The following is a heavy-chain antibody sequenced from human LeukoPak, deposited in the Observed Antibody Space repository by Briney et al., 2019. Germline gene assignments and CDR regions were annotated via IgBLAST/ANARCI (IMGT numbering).Heavy chain of an antibody. CDR1: GFTFSSYS. Sequence: PGGSLRLSCAASGFTFSSYSMNWVRQAPGKGLEWVSSISSSSTYIYYADSVKGRFTISRDNAKNSLYLQMNSLRAEDTAVYYCARESILGTTVSYYFDYWGQGTLVTVSS. J-gene: IGHJ4*02. CDR2: ISSSSTYI. CDR3: ARESILGTTVSYYFDY. D-gene: IGHD1-20*01. V-gene: IGHV3-21*01.